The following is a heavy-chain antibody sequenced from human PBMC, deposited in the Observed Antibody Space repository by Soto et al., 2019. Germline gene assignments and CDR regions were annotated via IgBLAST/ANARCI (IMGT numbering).Heavy chain of an antibody. CDR1: GFTFSSYA. D-gene: IGHD6-19*01. CDR3: ARESVEAVEGIMDV. CDR2: ISYDGSNK. Sequence: VQLVESGGGLVQPGRSLRLSCAASGFTFSSYAMHWVRQAPGKGLEWVAVISYDGSNKYYADSVKGRFTISRDNSKNTLYLQMNSLRAEDTAVYYCARESVEAVEGIMDVWGQGTTVTVSS. V-gene: IGHV3-30-3*01. J-gene: IGHJ6*02.